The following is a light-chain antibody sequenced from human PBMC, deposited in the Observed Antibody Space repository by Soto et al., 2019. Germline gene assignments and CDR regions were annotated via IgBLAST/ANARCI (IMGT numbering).Light chain of an antibody. J-gene: IGKJ4*01. V-gene: IGKV1-33*01. CDR2: DAS. CDR3: QQCDDLPFT. CDR1: QDISNY. Sequence: DIQMTQSPSSLSASVGDRVTITCQASQDISNYLNWYQQKPGKAPKLLIYDASSLQTGVPSRFSGSGSGTSFTFTISILQPEDFATYYCQQCDDLPFTFGGGTTVEI.